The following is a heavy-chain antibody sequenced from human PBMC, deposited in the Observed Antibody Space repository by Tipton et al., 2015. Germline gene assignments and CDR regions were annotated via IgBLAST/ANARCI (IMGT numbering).Heavy chain of an antibody. CDR2: LYFSGST. Sequence: LRLSCTVSGGSISSSSYYWAWIRQPPGKGLEWIGSLYFSGSTYYNPSLKRRVTISIDRFKNQFSLKLSSVTAADTAVYYCARDAGRYYDSSGLSWYFDLWGQGTLVTVSS. J-gene: IGHJ2*01. CDR1: GGSISSSSYY. CDR3: ARDAGRYYDSSGLSWYFDL. D-gene: IGHD3-22*01. V-gene: IGHV4-39*02.